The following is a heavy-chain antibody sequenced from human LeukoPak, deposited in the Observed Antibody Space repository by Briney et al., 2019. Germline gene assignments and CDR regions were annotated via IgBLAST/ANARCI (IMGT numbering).Heavy chain of an antibody. Sequence: ASVKVSCKASGYTFTGYYMHWVRQAPGQGLEWMGRINPNSGGTNYAQKFQGRGTMTRDTSISPAYMELSRLRSGDTAVYYCARASIAARRGTKEYFQHWGQGTLVTVSS. CDR1: GYTFTGYY. CDR2: INPNSGGT. V-gene: IGHV1-2*06. D-gene: IGHD6-6*01. CDR3: ARASIAARRGTKEYFQH. J-gene: IGHJ1*01.